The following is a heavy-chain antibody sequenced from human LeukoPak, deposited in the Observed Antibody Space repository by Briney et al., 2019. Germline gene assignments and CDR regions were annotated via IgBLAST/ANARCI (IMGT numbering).Heavy chain of an antibody. CDR1: GYTLNEVS. D-gene: IGHD3-10*01. J-gene: IGHJ4*02. CDR3: ATGPGESADGRDY. V-gene: IGHV1-24*01. CDR2: FDPEDAET. Sequence: GASVKVSCKISGYTLNEVSMQWVRQAPGKGLEWMGGFDPEDAETIYAPKFQGRFTMTEDTSTDTAYMELGSLTPEDTAVYYCATGPGESADGRDYWGQGTLVIVSS.